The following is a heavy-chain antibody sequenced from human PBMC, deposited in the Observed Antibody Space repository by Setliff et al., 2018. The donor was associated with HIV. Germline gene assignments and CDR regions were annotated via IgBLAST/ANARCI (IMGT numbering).Heavy chain of an antibody. D-gene: IGHD3-3*02. CDR2: IYIDGST. V-gene: IGHV3-66*02. CDR3: AREDPPADFHFWSGRLAD. J-gene: IGHJ4*02. Sequence: GGSLRLSCAASGFTFSSNYMSWVRQAPGKGLEWVSVIYIDGSTYYADSVRGRFTISRDNYKNTLYLQMKSLRAEDTAVYYCAREDPPADFHFWSGRLADWGQGSLVTVSS. CDR1: GFTFSSNY.